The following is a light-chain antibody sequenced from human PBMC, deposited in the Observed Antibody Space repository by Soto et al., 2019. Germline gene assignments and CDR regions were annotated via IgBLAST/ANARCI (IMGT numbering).Light chain of an antibody. CDR1: SSDVGSCNC. Sequence: QSALTQPASVSGSPGQSITISCTGTSSDVGSCNCVSWYQQHPGKAPTLMIYEVNKRPSGVSNRFSGSKSGNTASLTIFGLQAEDEADYYCCSYVGSPNWVFGGGTKLTVL. V-gene: IGLV2-23*02. CDR3: CSYVGSPNWV. J-gene: IGLJ3*02. CDR2: EVN.